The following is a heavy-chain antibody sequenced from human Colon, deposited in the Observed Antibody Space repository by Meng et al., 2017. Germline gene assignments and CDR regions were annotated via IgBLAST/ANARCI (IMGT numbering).Heavy chain of an antibody. Sequence: ASVKVSCKASGYTFTSYTISWVRQAPGQGLEWMGWISAYNGNTNYAQKLQGRVTMTTDTSMSTAYMELRSLRSDDTAVYYCARGRQLASPTGYDAFDIWGQGTMVTVSS. J-gene: IGHJ3*02. CDR1: GYTFTSYT. CDR2: ISAYNGNT. V-gene: IGHV1-18*01. CDR3: ARGRQLASPTGYDAFDI. D-gene: IGHD6-13*01.